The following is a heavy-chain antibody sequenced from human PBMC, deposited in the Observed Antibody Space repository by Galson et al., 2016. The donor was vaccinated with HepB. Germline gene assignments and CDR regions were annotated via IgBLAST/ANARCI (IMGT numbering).Heavy chain of an antibody. Sequence: ETLSLTCTVSGGSISDYYCSWIRQSPGKGLEWIGHIYNSGSNKYNPSLESRVTISVDTSKNQFFLDVNSVTAADTAIYYCSATTTGWHAWWGQGNLVTVSS. CDR3: SATTTGWHAW. J-gene: IGHJ4*02. CDR2: IYNSGSN. CDR1: GGSISDYY. D-gene: IGHD6-19*01. V-gene: IGHV4-59*01.